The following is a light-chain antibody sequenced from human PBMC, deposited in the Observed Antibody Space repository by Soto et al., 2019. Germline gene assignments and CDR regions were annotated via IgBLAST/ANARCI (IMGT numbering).Light chain of an antibody. V-gene: IGLV1-40*01. CDR1: SSNIGSTYD. Sequence: QSVLTQPPSVSGAPGQRVTISCTGSSSNIGSTYDVQWYQQLPGTAPKLLIHGNTDRPSGVPDRFSGSKSGTSASLAITGLQADYEADYYRQSYDDSLSVHYVFGTGTKVTVL. CDR2: GNT. CDR3: QSYDDSLSVHYV. J-gene: IGLJ1*01.